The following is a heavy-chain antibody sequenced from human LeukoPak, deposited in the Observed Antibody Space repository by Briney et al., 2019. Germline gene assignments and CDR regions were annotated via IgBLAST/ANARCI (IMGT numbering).Heavy chain of an antibody. CDR3: ARDPLYYYDSSGYCDY. Sequence: ASVKVSCKASGYTFTSYGISWVRQAPGQGLEWMGWISAYNGNTNYAQKLQGRVTMTTDTSTSTVYMELSRLRSDDTAAYYCARDPLYYYDSSGYCDYWGQGTLVTVSS. J-gene: IGHJ4*02. D-gene: IGHD3-22*01. V-gene: IGHV1-18*01. CDR1: GYTFTSYG. CDR2: ISAYNGNT.